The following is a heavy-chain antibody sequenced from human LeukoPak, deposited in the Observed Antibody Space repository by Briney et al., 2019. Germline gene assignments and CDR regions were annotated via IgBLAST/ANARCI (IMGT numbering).Heavy chain of an antibody. Sequence: PGGSLRLSCAASGLTFSNYGMHWVRQAPGKGLEWVAVIPYDGFNPYYADSVKGRFTISRDNSKNTLWLQMNSLRAKDTAVYYCAKVKEMYSSGSYYFDYWGQGTLVTVSS. CDR1: GLTFSNYG. CDR2: IPYDGFNP. CDR3: AKVKEMYSSGSYYFDY. D-gene: IGHD6-19*01. V-gene: IGHV3-30*18. J-gene: IGHJ4*02.